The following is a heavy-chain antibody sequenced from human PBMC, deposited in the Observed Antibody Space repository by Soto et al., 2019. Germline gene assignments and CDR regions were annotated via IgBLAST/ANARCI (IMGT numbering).Heavy chain of an antibody. Sequence: QVQLVQSAAEVKKPGASVKVSCKASGYIFTNYGISWVRQAPGQGLEWMGWISAYDGLTNHSQKFKGGVTMPTDTSTSPADRELRSLSSDDAAVYYWARVRYHDTSGYYDVDYWARGPLVTVSS. V-gene: IGHV1-18*01. CDR3: ARVRYHDTSGYYDVDY. CDR2: ISAYDGLT. CDR1: GYIFTNYG. J-gene: IGHJ4*02. D-gene: IGHD3-22*01.